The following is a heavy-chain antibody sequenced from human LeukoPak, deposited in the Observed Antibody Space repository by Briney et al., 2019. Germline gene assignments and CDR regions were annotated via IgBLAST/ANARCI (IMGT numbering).Heavy chain of an antibody. CDR1: GYTFTSYG. CDR2: ISAYNGNT. V-gene: IGHV1-18*01. J-gene: IGHJ4*02. CDR3: ARDPGTSVTSFDWFWGDPCYFDY. Sequence: GASVKVSCKASGYTFTSYGISWVRQAPGQGLEWMGWISAYNGNTNYAQKLQGRVTMTTDTSTSTAYMELRSLRSDDTAVYYCARDPGTSVTSFDWFWGDPCYFDYWGQGTLVTVSS. D-gene: IGHD3-9*01.